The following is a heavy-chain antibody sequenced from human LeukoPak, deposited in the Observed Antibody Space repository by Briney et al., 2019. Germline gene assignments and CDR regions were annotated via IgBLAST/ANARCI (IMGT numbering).Heavy chain of an antibody. CDR1: GFIFTNYF. CDR3: ATDRGWRTSGYYLYYFEY. V-gene: IGHV3-7*01. J-gene: IGHJ4*02. Sequence: GGSLRLSCAASGFIFTNYFVSWVRQAPGKGLEWVASIKHDGSEKYYVDSVRGRFTISRDNTMNSLYLQMSSLRAEDTAVYYCATDRGWRTSGYYLYYFEYWGQGTLVTYSS. CDR2: IKHDGSEK. D-gene: IGHD3-3*01.